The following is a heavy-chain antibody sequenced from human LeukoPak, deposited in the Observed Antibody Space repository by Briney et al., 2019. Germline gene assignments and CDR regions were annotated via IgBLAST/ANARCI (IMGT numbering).Heavy chain of an antibody. J-gene: IGHJ6*02. CDR2: IRSKAYGGTT. CDR1: GFTFGDYA. Sequence: HSGGSLRLSCTASGFTFGDYAMSWVRQAPGKVLEWVGFIRSKAYGGTTEYAASVKGRFTISRDDSKSIAYLQMNSLKTEDTAVYYCTSPSLNTASSGWSVGYYYGMDVWGQGTTVTVSS. D-gene: IGHD6-19*01. V-gene: IGHV3-49*04. CDR3: TSPSLNTASSGWSVGYYYGMDV.